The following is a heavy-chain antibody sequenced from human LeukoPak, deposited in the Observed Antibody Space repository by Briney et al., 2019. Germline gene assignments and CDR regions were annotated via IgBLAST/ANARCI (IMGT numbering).Heavy chain of an antibody. CDR3: ARDRGAYCGGDCYSGDFDY. V-gene: IGHV3-11*04. CDR1: GFSFSDYY. J-gene: IGHJ4*02. D-gene: IGHD2-21*01. Sequence: GGSLRLSCAASGFSFSDYYMRWIPQAPRMGREWVSYISSRGRTIYYADSVKGRFTISRDNAKNSLYLQMNSLRAEDTAVYYCARDRGAYCGGDCYSGDFDYWGQGTLVTVSS. CDR2: ISSRGRTI.